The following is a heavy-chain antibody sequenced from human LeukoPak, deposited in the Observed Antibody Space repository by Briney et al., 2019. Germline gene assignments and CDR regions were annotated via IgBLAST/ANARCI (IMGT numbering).Heavy chain of an antibody. CDR1: GFMFSSNW. D-gene: IGHD3-3*01. CDR2: IWYDGSNK. Sequence: PGGSLRLSCAASGFMFSSNWMSWVRQAPGKGLEWVAVIWYDGSNKYYADSVKGRFTISRDNSKNTLYLQMNSLRAEDTAVYYCARSTIFGVVITHFDYWGQGTLVTVSS. J-gene: IGHJ4*02. CDR3: ARSTIFGVVITHFDY. V-gene: IGHV3-33*08.